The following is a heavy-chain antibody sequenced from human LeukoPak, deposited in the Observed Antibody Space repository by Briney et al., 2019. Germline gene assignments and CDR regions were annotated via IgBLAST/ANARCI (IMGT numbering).Heavy chain of an antibody. V-gene: IGHV4-38-2*02. CDR1: GGSLTSGYY. J-gene: IGHJ4*02. D-gene: IGHD3-10*01. Sequence: SQTLSLTCTVSGGSLTSGYYWGWIRPPPGKGLEWIGSIYHSGSTFYNPSLKSRVTISVDPSKNQFSLKLSSVTAADTAVYYCARDQDYYGSGSYGPDYWGQGILVTVSS. CDR2: IYHSGST. CDR3: ARDQDYYGSGSYGPDY.